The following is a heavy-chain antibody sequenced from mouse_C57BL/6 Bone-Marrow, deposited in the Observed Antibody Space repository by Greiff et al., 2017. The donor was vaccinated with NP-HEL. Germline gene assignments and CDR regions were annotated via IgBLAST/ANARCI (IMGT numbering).Heavy chain of an antibody. CDR3: AREDSNYGEDY. J-gene: IGHJ4*01. Sequence: VQLKESGPGLVQPSQSLSLTCSFTGYSITSGYYCNLIRQFPGNKLEWMGYICYVGRNNYNPSLKNRISITRDTSKNQFFLKLNSVTTEDTATYYCAREDSNYGEDYWGQGTSVTVSS. D-gene: IGHD2-5*01. V-gene: IGHV3-6*01. CDR1: GYSITSGYY. CDR2: ICYVGRN.